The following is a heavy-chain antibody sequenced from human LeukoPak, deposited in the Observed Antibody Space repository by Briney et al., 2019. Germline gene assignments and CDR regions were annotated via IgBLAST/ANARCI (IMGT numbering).Heavy chain of an antibody. CDR1: GFTVSSNY. V-gene: IGHV3-66*04. Sequence: GGSLRGSCAASGFTVSSNYMSWVRQAPGKGLEWVSVIYSGGSTYYADSVKGRFTISRDNSKNTLYLQMNSLRAEDTAVYYCARRYSSSWAYDYWGQGTRVTVSS. CDR3: ARRYSSSWAYDY. J-gene: IGHJ4*02. CDR2: IYSGGST. D-gene: IGHD6-13*01.